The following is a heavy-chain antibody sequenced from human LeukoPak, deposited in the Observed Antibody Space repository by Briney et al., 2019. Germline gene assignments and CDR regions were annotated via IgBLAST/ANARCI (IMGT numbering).Heavy chain of an antibody. J-gene: IGHJ3*02. D-gene: IGHD1-26*01. CDR3: ARDLGVGATQGAFDI. V-gene: IGHV1-46*01. Sequence: ASVKVSCKASGYTFTSYYMHWVRQAPGQGLEWMGIINPSGGSTSYAQKFQGRVTMTRDMSTSTVYRELSSLRSEDTAVYYCARDLGVGATQGAFDIWGQGTMVTVSS. CDR2: INPSGGST. CDR1: GYTFTSYY.